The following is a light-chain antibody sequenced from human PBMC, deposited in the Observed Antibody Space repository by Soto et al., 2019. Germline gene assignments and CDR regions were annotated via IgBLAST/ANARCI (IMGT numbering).Light chain of an antibody. V-gene: IGKV3-20*01. CDR3: QHYGSSPYT. CDR1: QSVSSSY. J-gene: IGKJ2*01. Sequence: EIVLTQSPGTLSLSPGERATLSCRASQSVSSSYLAWYQQKPGQAPRLLIYGASSRATGIPDRFSGSGSGTDFTLTISRLEPEDFAVYFCQHYGSSPYTFGQGTKLELK. CDR2: GAS.